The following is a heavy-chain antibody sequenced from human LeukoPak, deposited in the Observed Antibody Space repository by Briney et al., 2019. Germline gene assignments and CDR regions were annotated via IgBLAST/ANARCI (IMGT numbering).Heavy chain of an antibody. Sequence: ASVKVSCKASGYTFTSYDINWARQATGQGLEWMGWMNPNSGNTGYAQKFQGRVTMTRNTSISTAYMELSSLRSEDTAVYYCARAMTTVTEFDYWGQGTLVTVSS. V-gene: IGHV1-8*01. CDR1: GYTFTSYD. D-gene: IGHD4-17*01. J-gene: IGHJ4*02. CDR2: MNPNSGNT. CDR3: ARAMTTVTEFDY.